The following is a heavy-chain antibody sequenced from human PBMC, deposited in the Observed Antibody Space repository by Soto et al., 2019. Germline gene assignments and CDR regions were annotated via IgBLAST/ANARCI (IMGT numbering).Heavy chain of an antibody. CDR1: GYTFTDYS. V-gene: IGHV1-18*01. J-gene: IGHJ4*02. CDR2: INTHNGHT. CDR3: ARTDIWAY. Sequence: QVQLVQSGAELRKPGASVRVSCKASGYTFTDYSMHWVRQAPGQRLQWMGWINTHNGHTEYSPRFDGRVTMTTDPSTSTAYMELESLRPDDTAVYYCARTDIWAYWGQGTLVPVSS. D-gene: IGHD2-15*01.